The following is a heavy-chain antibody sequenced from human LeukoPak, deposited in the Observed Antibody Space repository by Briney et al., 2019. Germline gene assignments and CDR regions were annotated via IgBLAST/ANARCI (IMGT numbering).Heavy chain of an antibody. CDR3: ARDYSSGWFDYFDY. J-gene: IGHJ4*02. V-gene: IGHV3-49*04. D-gene: IGHD6-19*01. CDR1: GFTFGDYA. CDR2: IRSKIYGETP. Sequence: GGSLRLSCTASGFTFGDYAMTWVRQAPGKGLEWVGFIRSKIYGETPEYAASVKGRFTISRDDSKGIAYLQMNSLKTEDTAVYYCARDYSSGWFDYFDYWGQGTLVTVSS.